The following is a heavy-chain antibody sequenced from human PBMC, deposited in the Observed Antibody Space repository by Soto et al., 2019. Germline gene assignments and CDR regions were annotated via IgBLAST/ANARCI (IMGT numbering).Heavy chain of an antibody. CDR1: GFTFSSYW. Sequence: EVQLVDSGGGLVQPGGSLRLSCAASGFTFSSYWMHWVRQAPGKGLVWVSRINRDGSTTTYADPVKGRFTISRDNAKNTLYLQMNSLRADDTAVNYCARVATGSYNWFDPWGQGTLVTVSS. D-gene: IGHD1-26*01. CDR2: INRDGSTT. CDR3: ARVATGSYNWFDP. J-gene: IGHJ5*02. V-gene: IGHV3-74*01.